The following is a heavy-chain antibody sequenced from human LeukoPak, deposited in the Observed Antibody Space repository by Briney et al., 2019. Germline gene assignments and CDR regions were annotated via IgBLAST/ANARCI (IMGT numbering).Heavy chain of an antibody. V-gene: IGHV3-23*01. CDR2: ISGSGNRT. CDR3: ARGIEDRITIFGY. D-gene: IGHD3-3*01. CDR1: GFTFSSYA. Sequence: PGGSLRLSCAASGFTFSSYAMSWVRQAPGKGLEWVSSISGSGNRTYYADSVKGRFTISRDNSKNTLFLQMNSLRAEDTAVYYCARGIEDRITIFGYWGQGTLVTVSS. J-gene: IGHJ4*02.